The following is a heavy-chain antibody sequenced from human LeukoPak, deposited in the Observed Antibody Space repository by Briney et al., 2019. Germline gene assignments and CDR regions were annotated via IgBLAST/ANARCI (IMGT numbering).Heavy chain of an antibody. CDR3: ATGIAARPFDAFDI. J-gene: IGHJ3*02. Sequence: SETLSLTCTVSGGSISSYYWSWFRQPPGKGLEWIGYIYYSGSTKYNPSLKSRVTISVDTSKNQFSLKLSSVTAADTAVYYCATGIAARPFDAFDIWGQGTMVTVSS. V-gene: IGHV4-59*08. CDR1: GGSISSYY. D-gene: IGHD6-6*01. CDR2: IYYSGST.